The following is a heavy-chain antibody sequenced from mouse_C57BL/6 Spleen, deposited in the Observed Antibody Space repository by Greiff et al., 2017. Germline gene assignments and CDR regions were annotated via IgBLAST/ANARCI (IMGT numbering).Heavy chain of an antibody. CDR3: ARHYSNPFAY. V-gene: IGHV1-82*01. J-gene: IGHJ3*01. CDR2: IYPGDGDT. Sequence: QVHVKQSGPELVKPGASVKISCKASGYAFSSSWMNWVKQRPGKGLEWIGRIYPGDGDTNYNGKFKGKDTLTADKSSSTAYMQLSSLTSEDSAVYFCARHYSNPFAYWGQGTLVTVSA. D-gene: IGHD2-5*01. CDR1: GYAFSSSW.